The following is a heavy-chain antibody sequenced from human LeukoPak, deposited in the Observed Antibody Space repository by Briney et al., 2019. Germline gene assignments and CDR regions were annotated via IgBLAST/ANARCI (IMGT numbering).Heavy chain of an antibody. CDR3: ARSIAVAGTRAFDI. V-gene: IGHV4-59*12. J-gene: IGHJ3*02. CDR2: IYHSGST. D-gene: IGHD6-19*01. Sequence: SETLSLTCAVSGGSISSYYWSWIRQPPGKGLEWIGYIYHSGSTYYNPSLKSRVTISVDRSKNQFSLKLSSVTAADTAVYYCARSIAVAGTRAFDIWGQGTMVTVSS. CDR1: GGSISSYY.